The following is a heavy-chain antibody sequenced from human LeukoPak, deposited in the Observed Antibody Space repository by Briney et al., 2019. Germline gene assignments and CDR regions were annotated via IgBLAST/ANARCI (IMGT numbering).Heavy chain of an antibody. V-gene: IGHV3-21*01. CDR2: ISSSSSYI. CDR1: GFTFSSYS. CDR3: ARDSGSYSPEIDY. D-gene: IGHD1-26*01. J-gene: IGHJ4*02. Sequence: GGSLRLSCAASGFTFSSYSMNWVRQAPGKGLEWVSSISSSSSYIYYADSVKGRFTISRDNAKNSLYLQMNGLRAEDTAVYYCARDSGSYSPEIDYWGQGTLVTVSS.